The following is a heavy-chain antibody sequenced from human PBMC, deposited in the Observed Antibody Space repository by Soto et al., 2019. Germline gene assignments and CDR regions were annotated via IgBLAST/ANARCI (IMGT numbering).Heavy chain of an antibody. CDR1: GFTFDDYA. CDR3: EKGPY. J-gene: IGHJ4*02. Sequence: GGSLRLSCAASGFTFDDYAMHWVRQAPGKGLEWVSGISWNSGSIGYADSVKGRFTISRDNAKNSLYLQMNSLRAEDTALYYCEKGPYWGQGTLVTVSS. CDR2: ISWNSGSI. V-gene: IGHV3-9*01.